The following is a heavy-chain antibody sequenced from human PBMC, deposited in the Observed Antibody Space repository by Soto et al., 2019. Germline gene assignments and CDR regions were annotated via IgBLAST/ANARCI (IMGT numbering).Heavy chain of an antibody. V-gene: IGHV4-59*08. CDR3: ARRYSSAFDI. Sequence: SETLSLTCTVSGGSISSYYWSWIRQPPGKGLEWIGYIYYSGSTNYNPSLKSRVTISVDTSKNQFSLKLGSVTAADTAVYYCARRYSSAFDIWSQGAMVTVSS. D-gene: IGHD6-13*01. J-gene: IGHJ3*02. CDR2: IYYSGST. CDR1: GGSISSYY.